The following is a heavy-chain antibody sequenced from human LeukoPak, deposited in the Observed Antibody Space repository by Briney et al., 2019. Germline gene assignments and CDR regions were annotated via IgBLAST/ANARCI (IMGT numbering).Heavy chain of an antibody. Sequence: GASVKVSCKASGYTFTGYYMHWVRQAPGQGLEWMGWINPNSGGTNYAQKFQGRVTMTRDTSISTAYMELSRLRSDDTAVYYCAREDVVVPAAINWFDPWGQGTLVTVSS. CDR1: GYTFTGYY. V-gene: IGHV1-2*02. J-gene: IGHJ5*02. D-gene: IGHD2-2*01. CDR3: AREDVVVPAAINWFDP. CDR2: INPNSGGT.